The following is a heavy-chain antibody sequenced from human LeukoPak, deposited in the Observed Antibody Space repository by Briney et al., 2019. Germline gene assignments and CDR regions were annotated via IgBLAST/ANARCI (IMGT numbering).Heavy chain of an antibody. CDR2: ISWDGGST. V-gene: IGHV3-43D*03. D-gene: IGHD1-1*01. Sequence: GGSLRLSCAASGFTFEDYAMHWVRQAPGKGLEWVSLISWDGGSTYYADSVKGRFTISRDNSKNSLYLQMNSLRAEDTALYYCVSFGTDAFDIWGQGTMVTVSS. CDR3: VSFGTDAFDI. CDR1: GFTFEDYA. J-gene: IGHJ3*02.